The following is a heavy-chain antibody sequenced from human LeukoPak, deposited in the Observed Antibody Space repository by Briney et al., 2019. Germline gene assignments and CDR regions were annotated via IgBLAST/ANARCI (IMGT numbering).Heavy chain of an antibody. D-gene: IGHD4-17*01. V-gene: IGHV3-21*01. CDR1: GFTFSSYS. CDR2: ISSGSSYI. Sequence: GGSLRLSCAASGFTFSSYSMNWVRQAPGKGLEWVSSISSGSSYIYYAASVKGRFTISRGNAKSSLYLQMNSLRAEDTAVYYCARLVTDYGDPYFDYWGQGTLVTVSS. J-gene: IGHJ4*02. CDR3: ARLVTDYGDPYFDY.